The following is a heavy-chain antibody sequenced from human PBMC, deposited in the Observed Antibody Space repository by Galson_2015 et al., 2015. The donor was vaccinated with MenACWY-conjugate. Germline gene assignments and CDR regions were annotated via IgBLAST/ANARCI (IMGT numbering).Heavy chain of an antibody. CDR2: IYRGGNT. J-gene: IGHJ6*02. CDR1: GLTVSSNY. D-gene: IGHD4-17*01. V-gene: IGHV3-53*01. CDR3: ARDRSLSSRRLVTSSRMDV. Sequence: SLRLSCAASGLTVSSNYMSWVRQAPGKGLEWVSIIYRGGNTNYADSVKGRFTISRDNSKNTLYLQMNNLRAEDTAVYYCARDRSLSSRRLVTSSRMDVWGQGTTVTVSS.